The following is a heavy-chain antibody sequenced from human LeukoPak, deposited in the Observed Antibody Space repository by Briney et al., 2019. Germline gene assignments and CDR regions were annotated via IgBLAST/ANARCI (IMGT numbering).Heavy chain of an antibody. CDR3: ARDQGRRGHFDY. CDR2: IYYSGST. D-gene: IGHD3-10*01. V-gene: IGHV4-59*01. J-gene: IGHJ4*02. Sequence: SETLSLTCTVSGGSISGYYWSWIRQPPGKGLEWIGYIYYSGSTNCNPSLKSRVTISVDTSKNQFSLKLSSVTAADTAVYYCARDQGRRGHFDYWGQGTLVTVSS. CDR1: GGSISGYY.